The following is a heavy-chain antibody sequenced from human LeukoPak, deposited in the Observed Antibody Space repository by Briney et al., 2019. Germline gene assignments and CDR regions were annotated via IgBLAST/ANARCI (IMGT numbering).Heavy chain of an antibody. V-gene: IGHV3-23*01. CDR1: GFTLSSYA. CDR3: AKDAILLWFGEYFDY. CDR2: ISGSGGST. Sequence: GGSLRLSCAASGFTLSSYAMSWVRQGPGKGLEWVSAISGSGGSTYYADSVKGRFTISRDNSKNTLYLQMNSLRAEDTAVYYCAKDAILLWFGEYFDYWGQGTLVTVSS. J-gene: IGHJ4*02. D-gene: IGHD3-10*01.